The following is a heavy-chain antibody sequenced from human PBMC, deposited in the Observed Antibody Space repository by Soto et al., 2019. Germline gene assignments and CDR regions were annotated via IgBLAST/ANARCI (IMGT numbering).Heavy chain of an antibody. J-gene: IGHJ4*02. Sequence: GGSLRLSCAASGFTFSSYAMHWVRQAPGKGLEWVAVISYDGSNKYYADSVKGRFTISRDNSENTLYLQMNSLRAEDTAVYYCARDIRSIAVAGIVYWGQGTLVTVSS. D-gene: IGHD6-19*01. CDR3: ARDIRSIAVAGIVY. V-gene: IGHV3-30-3*01. CDR2: ISYDGSNK. CDR1: GFTFSSYA.